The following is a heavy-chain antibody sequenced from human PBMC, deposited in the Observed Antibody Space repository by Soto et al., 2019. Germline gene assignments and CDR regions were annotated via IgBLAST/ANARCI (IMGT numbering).Heavy chain of an antibody. CDR2: IIPYYNTL. D-gene: IGHD6-13*01. CDR1: EGTFNSYA. Sequence: SEKVSCKASEGTFNSYAIAWVRQAPGQGLEWMGGIIPYYNTLNYAQKFQDRVTITADDSTNTVYMELSSLRSDDTAVYFCASGASRWYPYFFDSWAQGTLVTVSS. CDR3: ASGASRWYPYFFDS. V-gene: IGHV1-69*13. J-gene: IGHJ4*02.